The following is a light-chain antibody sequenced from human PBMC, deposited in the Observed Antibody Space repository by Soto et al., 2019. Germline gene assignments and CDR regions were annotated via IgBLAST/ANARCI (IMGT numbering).Light chain of an antibody. V-gene: IGKV3-11*01. CDR1: QSVSTY. J-gene: IGKJ4*01. Sequence: EIVLTQSPATLSLSPGERATLSCRASQSVSTYLAWYQQKPGQAPRLLIYDASNTATGIPARFSGSGSGTDFILTISSLEPEDFAVYYCQQRSNWPQLTFGGGTKVEIK. CDR3: QQRSNWPQLT. CDR2: DAS.